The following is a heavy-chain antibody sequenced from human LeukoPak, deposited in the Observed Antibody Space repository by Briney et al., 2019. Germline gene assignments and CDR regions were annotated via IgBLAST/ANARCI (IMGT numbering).Heavy chain of an antibody. Sequence: ASVTVSCTASGYTFTSYYMHWVRQAPGQGLEWVGIINPSGGSTSYAQKFQGRVTTTRDTSTSTVYMELSSLRSEDTAVYYCTRDCGGSSGGYFDYWGQGTLVTVSS. CDR2: INPSGGST. V-gene: IGHV1-46*01. CDR3: TRDCGGSSGGYFDY. J-gene: IGHJ4*02. D-gene: IGHD2-15*01. CDR1: GYTFTSYY.